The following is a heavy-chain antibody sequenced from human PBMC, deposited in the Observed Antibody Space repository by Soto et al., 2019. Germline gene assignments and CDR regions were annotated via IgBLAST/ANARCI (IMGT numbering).Heavy chain of an antibody. J-gene: IGHJ4*02. CDR1: GYSFTSYW. CDR2: IYPGDSDT. D-gene: IGHD2-2*01. Sequence: GESLKISGKGSGYSFTSYWIGWVRQMPGKGLEWMGIIYPGDSDTRYSPSFQGQVTISGDKSISTAYLQWSSLKASDTAMYYCARQYCSSTSCYQAFDYWGQGTLVTVSS. V-gene: IGHV5-51*01. CDR3: ARQYCSSTSCYQAFDY.